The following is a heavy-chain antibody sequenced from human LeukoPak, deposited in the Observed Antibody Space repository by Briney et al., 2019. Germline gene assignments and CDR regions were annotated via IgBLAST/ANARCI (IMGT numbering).Heavy chain of an antibody. V-gene: IGHV4-34*01. D-gene: IGHD3-10*01. J-gene: IGHJ5*02. Sequence: PSETLSLTCAVYGGSFSTYYWSWIRQPPGKGLEWIGEINHSGRTNYNPSLKSRVTISVDTSKNQFSLKLSSVTAADTAVYYCARGTSITRFDPWGQGTLVTVSS. CDR3: ARGTSITRFDP. CDR2: INHSGRT. CDR1: GGSFSTYY.